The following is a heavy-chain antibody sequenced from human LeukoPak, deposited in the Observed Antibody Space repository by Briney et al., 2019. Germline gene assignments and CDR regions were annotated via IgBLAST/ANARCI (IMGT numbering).Heavy chain of an antibody. CDR1: GFTFSYYN. CDR3: AKGVRITMVRGAFDI. J-gene: IGHJ3*02. Sequence: KAGGSLRLSCAASGFTFSYYNMNWVRQAPGKAMEWVSSITSSGTYIFYADSVKGRFTISRDNAKNSLYLQMNSLRAEDTALYYCAKGVRITMVRGAFDIWGQGTMVTVSS. D-gene: IGHD3-10*01. V-gene: IGHV3-21*04. CDR2: ITSSGTYI.